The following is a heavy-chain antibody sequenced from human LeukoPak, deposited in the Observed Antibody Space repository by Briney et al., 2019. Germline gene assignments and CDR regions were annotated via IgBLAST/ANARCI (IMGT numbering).Heavy chain of an antibody. D-gene: IGHD4-23*01. V-gene: IGHV4-59*01. CDR1: GDSISSYY. CDR2: TSHSGST. CDR3: ARDMDPDYGGYFDY. J-gene: IGHJ4*02. Sequence: SETLSLTCIVSGDSISSYYWSWIRQPPGKGLEWIGYTSHSGSTNSNPSLKSRVTISVDTSKNQFSLTLSSVTAADTAVYYCARDMDPDYGGYFDYWGQGTLVTVSS.